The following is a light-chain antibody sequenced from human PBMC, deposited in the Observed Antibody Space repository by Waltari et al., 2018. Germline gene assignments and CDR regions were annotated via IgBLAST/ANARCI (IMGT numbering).Light chain of an antibody. CDR3: HQYDNLPLT. Sequence: DIQMTQSPSSLSASVGDRVTITCQPSHEINKYLNWYQQRPGKSPNLLIYDASNLETGVPSRVSGSGSGTHFTLTINSLQPEDIATYYCHQYDNLPLTFGGGTKVEIK. V-gene: IGKV1-33*01. CDR2: DAS. CDR1: HEINKY. J-gene: IGKJ4*01.